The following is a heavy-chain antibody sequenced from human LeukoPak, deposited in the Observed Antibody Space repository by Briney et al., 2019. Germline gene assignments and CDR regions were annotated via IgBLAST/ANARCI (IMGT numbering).Heavy chain of an antibody. CDR1: GFTFNDAW. Sequence: GGSLRLSCAASGFTFNDAWMTWVRQAPGKGLEWLGRIKSKTDGGTTDYAAPVQGRFTISRDDSTNTLYLQMNSLKTEDTAVYYCTIYRHWPVEYWGQGTLVTVSS. CDR2: IKSKTDGGTT. D-gene: IGHD3-16*02. CDR3: TIYRHWPVEY. V-gene: IGHV3-15*01. J-gene: IGHJ4*02.